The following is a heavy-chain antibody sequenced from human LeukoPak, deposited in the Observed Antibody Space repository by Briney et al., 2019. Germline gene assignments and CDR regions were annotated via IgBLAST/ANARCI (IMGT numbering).Heavy chain of an antibody. CDR3: AKAALREFDY. J-gene: IGHJ4*02. V-gene: IGHV3-30*18. CDR1: GFTFSSYG. Sequence: GGSLRLSCVASGFTFSSYGMHWVRQAPGKGLEWVAVISYDGSNKYYADSVKGRFTISRDNSKNTLYLQMNSLRAEDTAVYYCAKAALREFDYWGQGTLVTVSS. CDR2: ISYDGSNK. D-gene: IGHD3-16*01.